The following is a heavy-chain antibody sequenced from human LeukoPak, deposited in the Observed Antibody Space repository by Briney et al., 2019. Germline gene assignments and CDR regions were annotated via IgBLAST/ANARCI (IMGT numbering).Heavy chain of an antibody. Sequence: GGSLRLSCAASGFTFSTYAMSWVRQAPGKGLEWVSATSGSGDTTYYADSVKGRFTISRDNSKNTLYLQINSLRAGDTAVHYCAKVGSPLGPPFDYWGQGTLVTVSS. V-gene: IGHV3-23*01. CDR3: AKVGSPLGPPFDY. CDR2: TSGSGDTT. D-gene: IGHD3-3*02. J-gene: IGHJ4*02. CDR1: GFTFSTYA.